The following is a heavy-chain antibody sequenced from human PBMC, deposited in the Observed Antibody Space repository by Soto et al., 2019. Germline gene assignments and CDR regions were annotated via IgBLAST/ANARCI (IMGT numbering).Heavy chain of an antibody. CDR1: GSTFSNYT. Sequence: QVQLVPSGAEVKKPGSSVKVSCKASGSTFSNYTISWVRQSPGQGLEWMGRIIPILGLANYAQKFQGCVTITADKTMSTVEMEMSSRRSEDTAVYYCARVAEMGTVTKGFYYYMDVWGEGTTVTVSS. CDR3: ARVAEMGTVTKGFYYYMDV. V-gene: IGHV1-69*02. D-gene: IGHD4-17*01. CDR2: IIPILGLA. J-gene: IGHJ6*03.